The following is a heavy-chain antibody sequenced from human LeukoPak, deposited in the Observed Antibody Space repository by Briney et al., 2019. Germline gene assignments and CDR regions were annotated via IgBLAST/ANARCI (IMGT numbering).Heavy chain of an antibody. J-gene: IGHJ4*02. CDR2: IYYSGST. Sequence: PSETLSLTCTVSGGSVSSGSYCWSWIRQPPGKGLEWIGYIYYSGSTNYNPSLKSRVTISVDTSKNQFSLKLSSVTAADTAVYYCARDRWGYSNYAGSRWGQGTLVTVSS. D-gene: IGHD4-11*01. CDR3: ARDRWGYSNYAGSR. CDR1: GGSVSSGSYC. V-gene: IGHV4-61*01.